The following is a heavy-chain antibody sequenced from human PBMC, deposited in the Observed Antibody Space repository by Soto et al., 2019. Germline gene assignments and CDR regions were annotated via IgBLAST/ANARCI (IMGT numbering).Heavy chain of an antibody. CDR2: ISGSGVGT. Sequence: GGSLRLSCAASGFTFSSYAMTWVRQAPGKGLEWVSAISGSGVGTYYADSVKGRFTVSRDNSKNTLFLQMNSLSAEDTAIYYCAKAFHWPSIFEYWGQGTLVTVSS. CDR3: AKAFHWPSIFEY. CDR1: GFTFSSYA. J-gene: IGHJ4*02. V-gene: IGHV3-23*01. D-gene: IGHD3-9*01.